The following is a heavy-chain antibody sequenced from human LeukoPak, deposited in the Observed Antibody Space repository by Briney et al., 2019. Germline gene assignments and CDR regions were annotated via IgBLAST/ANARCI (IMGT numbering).Heavy chain of an antibody. CDR1: GFNFTNYN. V-gene: IGHV3-21*01. J-gene: IGHJ3*02. Sequence: GGSLRLSCEASGFNFTNYNMHWVRPAPGKGLEWVSSIHSSSGSIYYADSLKGRFTISRDNAKNSLYLQMNSLRAEDTAVYYCARDLAGDAFDIWGQGTMVTVST. CDR3: ARDLAGDAFDI. CDR2: IHSSSGSI.